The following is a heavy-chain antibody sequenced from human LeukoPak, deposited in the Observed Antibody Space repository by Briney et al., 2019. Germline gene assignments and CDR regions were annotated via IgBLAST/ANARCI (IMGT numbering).Heavy chain of an antibody. J-gene: IGHJ4*02. Sequence: PGGSLRLSCAASGFTFSSYGMHWVRQAPGKGLEWVAFIRYDGSNKYYADSVKGRFTISRGNSKNTLYLQMNSLRAEDTAVCYCAKDLVPNLPTEGFDYWGQGTLVTVSS. D-gene: IGHD3-10*01. V-gene: IGHV3-30*02. CDR2: IRYDGSNK. CDR3: AKDLVPNLPTEGFDY. CDR1: GFTFSSYG.